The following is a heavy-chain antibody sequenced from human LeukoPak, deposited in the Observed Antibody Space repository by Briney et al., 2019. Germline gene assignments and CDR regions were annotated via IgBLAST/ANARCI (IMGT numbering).Heavy chain of an antibody. CDR3: TRGPYCSGGSCYPTPDAFDI. CDR1: GFTFGDYA. D-gene: IGHD2-15*01. J-gene: IGHJ3*02. V-gene: IGHV3-49*04. Sequence: GGSLRLSCTAFGFTFGDYAMSWVRQAPGKGLEWVSFIRSKAYGGTTEYAAPVKGRFTVSRDDSNSIAYLQMNSLKTEDTAVYYCTRGPYCSGGSCYPTPDAFDIWGQGTMVTVSS. CDR2: IRSKAYGGTT.